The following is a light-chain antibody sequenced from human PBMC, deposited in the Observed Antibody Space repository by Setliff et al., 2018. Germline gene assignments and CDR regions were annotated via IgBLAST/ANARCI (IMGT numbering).Light chain of an antibody. V-gene: IGLV1-40*01. CDR1: SSNIGAGYD. Sequence: QSVLAQPPSVSGAPGQRVTISCTGSSSNIGAGYDVHWYQQLPGTAPKLLIYGNNNRPSGVPDRFSGSKSGTSASLAITGLQAEDEAGYYCQSYDSSLSGWVFGTGTKVTVL. J-gene: IGLJ1*01. CDR2: GNN. CDR3: QSYDSSLSGWV.